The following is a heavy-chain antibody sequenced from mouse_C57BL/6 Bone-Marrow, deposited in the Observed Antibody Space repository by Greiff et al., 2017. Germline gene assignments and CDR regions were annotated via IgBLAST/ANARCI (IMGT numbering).Heavy chain of an antibody. V-gene: IGHV1-85*01. CDR3: ARWRYYYGSSRYWYFDV. CDR2: IYPRDGST. D-gene: IGHD1-1*01. Sequence: QVQLQQSGPELVKPGASVKLSCKASGYTFTSYDINWVKQRPGQGLEWIGWIYPRDGSTKYNEKFKGKATLTVDTSSSTAYMELHSLTSEDSAVYFCARWRYYYGSSRYWYFDVWGTGTTVTVSS. J-gene: IGHJ1*03. CDR1: GYTFTSYD.